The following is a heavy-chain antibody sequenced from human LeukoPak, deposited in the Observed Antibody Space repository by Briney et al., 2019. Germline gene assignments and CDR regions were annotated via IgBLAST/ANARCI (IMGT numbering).Heavy chain of an antibody. CDR2: IRSKANSYAT. V-gene: IGHV3-73*01. CDR3: TLSGEITISSAG. CDR1: GFTFSGST. D-gene: IGHD3-3*01. J-gene: IGHJ4*02. Sequence: GGSLRLSCAASGFTFSGSTIHWVRQASGKGLEWVGRIRSKANSYATEYGASVKGRFTVSGDDSKNTAYLQMNSLKTEDTAVYYCTLSGEITISSAGGGQGTLVTVSS.